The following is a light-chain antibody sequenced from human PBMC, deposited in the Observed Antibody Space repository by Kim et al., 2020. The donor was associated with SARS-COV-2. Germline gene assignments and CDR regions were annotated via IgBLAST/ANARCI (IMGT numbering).Light chain of an antibody. V-gene: IGKV2-30*02. J-gene: IGKJ1*01. CDR3: MQGRHWPWT. CDR2: KVS. CDR1: QSLVHSDGNTY. Sequence: DVVMTPSPLSLPVTLGQPASISCRSSQSLVHSDGNTYLNWFQQRPGQSPRRLIYKVSNRDSWAPDRFSGSGSGTDFTLKISRVEAEDVGVYYCMQGRHWPWTFGQGTKVDIK.